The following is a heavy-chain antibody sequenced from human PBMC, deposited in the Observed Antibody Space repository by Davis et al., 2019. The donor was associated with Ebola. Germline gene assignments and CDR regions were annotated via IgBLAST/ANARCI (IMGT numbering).Heavy chain of an antibody. J-gene: IGHJ4*02. CDR1: GYTFTSYD. CDR2: MNPNSGKT. CDR3: AREVSETKLDQ. Sequence: ASVKVSCKASGYTFTSYDINWVRQATGQGLEWMGWMNPNSGKTGYAQKFQGRVTMTRNTSISTAYMELTNLRSDDTAVYYCAREVSETKLDQWGQGTLVTVSS. V-gene: IGHV1-8*01.